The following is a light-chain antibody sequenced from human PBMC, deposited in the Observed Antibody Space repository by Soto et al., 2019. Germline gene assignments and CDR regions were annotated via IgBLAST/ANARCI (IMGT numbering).Light chain of an antibody. CDR3: QKYNTGPAT. CDR2: SAS. Sequence: DIQMTQSPPSLSASVGDRVTITCRASQGIGNSLAWYQQKPGTVPKLLIYSASTLHSGVPSRFSGSGSATDFTLTISSLQPEDVAAYYCQKYNTGPATFGQGTRLEIK. V-gene: IGKV1-27*01. J-gene: IGKJ5*01. CDR1: QGIGNS.